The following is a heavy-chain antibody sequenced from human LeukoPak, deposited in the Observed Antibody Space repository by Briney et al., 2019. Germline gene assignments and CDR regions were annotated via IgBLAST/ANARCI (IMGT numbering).Heavy chain of an antibody. CDR3: ARDRITMIVVVNRYNWFDP. Sequence: GGSLRLSCAASGFTFSSYGMHWVRQAPGKGLEWVAVIWYDGSNKYYADSVKGRFTISRDNSKNTLYLQMNSLRAEDTAVYYCARDRITMIVVVNRYNWFDPWGQGTLVTVSS. CDR2: IWYDGSNK. J-gene: IGHJ5*02. D-gene: IGHD3-22*01. V-gene: IGHV3-33*01. CDR1: GFTFSSYG.